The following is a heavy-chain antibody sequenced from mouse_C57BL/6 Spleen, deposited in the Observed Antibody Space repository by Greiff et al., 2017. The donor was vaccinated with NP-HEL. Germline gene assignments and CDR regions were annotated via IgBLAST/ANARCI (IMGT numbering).Heavy chain of an antibody. Sequence: EVNLVESGGGLVQPGGSLSLSCAASGFTFTDYYMSWVRQPPGKALEWLGFIRNKANGYTTEYSASVKGRFTISRDNSQSILYLQMNALRAEDSATYYCARYLGGVFDYWGQGTTLTVSS. CDR2: IRNKANGYTT. CDR3: ARYLGGVFDY. V-gene: IGHV7-3*01. CDR1: GFTFTDYY. J-gene: IGHJ2*01.